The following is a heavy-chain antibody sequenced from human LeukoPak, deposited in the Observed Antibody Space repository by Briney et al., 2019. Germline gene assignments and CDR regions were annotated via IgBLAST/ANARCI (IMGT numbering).Heavy chain of an antibody. D-gene: IGHD4-17*01. CDR2: IYYSGST. Sequence: SETLSLTCTVSGGSISSGDYYWSWIRQPPGKGLEWIGYIYYSGSTYYNPSLKSRVTISVDTSKNQFSLKLSSVTAADTAVYYCARDPIGDYGDLPRDYWGQGTLVTVSS. J-gene: IGHJ4*02. CDR1: GGSISSGDYY. CDR3: ARDPIGDYGDLPRDY. V-gene: IGHV4-30-4*08.